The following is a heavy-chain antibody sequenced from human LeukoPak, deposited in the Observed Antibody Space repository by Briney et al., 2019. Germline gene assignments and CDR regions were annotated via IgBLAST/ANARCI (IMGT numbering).Heavy chain of an antibody. J-gene: IGHJ4*02. V-gene: IGHV1-69*05. CDR1: GGTFSSYA. CDR2: IIPIFGTA. D-gene: IGHD1-26*01. Sequence: GASVKVSCKASGGTFSSYAISWVRQAPGQGLERMGGIIPIFGTANYAQKFQGRVTITTDESTSTAYMELSSLRSEDTAVYYCARGGGSQAFDYWGQGTLVTVSS. CDR3: ARGGGSQAFDY.